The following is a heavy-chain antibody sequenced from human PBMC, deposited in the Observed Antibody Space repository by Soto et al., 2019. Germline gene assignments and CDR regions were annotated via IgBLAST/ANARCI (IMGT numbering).Heavy chain of an antibody. CDR2: IYPGDSDT. D-gene: IGHD5-18*01. V-gene: IGHV5-51*01. J-gene: IGHJ3*02. CDR1: GYIFTTYW. CDR3: AAPAMVPLDDAFDI. Sequence: PGESLKISCKVSGYIFTTYWIGWVRQMPGKGLEWMGVIYPGDSDTIYSPSFQGQVTISADKSITTAYLQWSSLKASDTAMYYCAAPAMVPLDDAFDIWGQGTMVTVSS.